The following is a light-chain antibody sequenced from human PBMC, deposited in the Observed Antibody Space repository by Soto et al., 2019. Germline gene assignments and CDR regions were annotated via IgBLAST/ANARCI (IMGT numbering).Light chain of an antibody. CDR1: YSDVGTYNY. J-gene: IGLJ2*01. V-gene: IGLV2-14*01. CDR2: EVS. CDR3: SSFTAYNTVV. Sequence: QPASVSGSPGQSITISCTGSYSDVGTYNYVSWYQQHPGTAPKLMIHEVSDRPSGVSNRFSGSKSGNTASLTISGLQAEDEADYYCSSFTAYNTVVFGGGTKLTVL.